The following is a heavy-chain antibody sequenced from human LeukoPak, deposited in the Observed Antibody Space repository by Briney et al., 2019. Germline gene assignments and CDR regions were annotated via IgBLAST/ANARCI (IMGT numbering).Heavy chain of an antibody. CDR3: ARGSVPVVAAKSASNWFDP. Sequence: SETLSLTCAVYGGSFSGYYWSWIRQPPGKGLEWVGEINHSGSTNYNPSLKSRVTISVDTSKNQFSLKLSSVTAADTAVYYCARGSVPVVAAKSASNWFDPWGQGTLVTVSS. V-gene: IGHV4-34*01. J-gene: IGHJ5*02. CDR1: GGSFSGYY. CDR2: INHSGST. D-gene: IGHD2-15*01.